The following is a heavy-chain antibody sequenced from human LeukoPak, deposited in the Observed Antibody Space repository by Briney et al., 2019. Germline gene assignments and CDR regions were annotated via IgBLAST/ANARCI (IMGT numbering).Heavy chain of an antibody. V-gene: IGHV3-30*02. D-gene: IGHD6-6*01. CDR3: AKEYTPSSPLGELDS. Sequence: GGSLRLSCPVSGFNLNSYAMHWVRQAPGKGLEWVAVIRHDEANSFYADSVQGRFTISRDTSKKLLYLQMNSLRVEDTAVYYCAKEYTPSSPLGELDSWGQGTLVTVSS. CDR2: IRHDEANS. J-gene: IGHJ4*02. CDR1: GFNLNSYA.